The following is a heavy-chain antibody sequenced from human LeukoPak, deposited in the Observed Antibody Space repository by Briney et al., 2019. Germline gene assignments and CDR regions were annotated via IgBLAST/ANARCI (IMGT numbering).Heavy chain of an antibody. J-gene: IGHJ3*01. CDR3: ASISDSSSYAFDF. D-gene: IGHD6-6*01. CDR2: SNPNTGGT. Sequence: ASVKVSCKASGYTFTDYYIHWARQAPGQGLEWMGWSNPNTGGTNYAQKFQGRVTMTRGTSMSTAYMELSSLRSDDTAVYYCASISDSSSYAFDFWGQGTMVTVSS. V-gene: IGHV1-2*02. CDR1: GYTFTDYY.